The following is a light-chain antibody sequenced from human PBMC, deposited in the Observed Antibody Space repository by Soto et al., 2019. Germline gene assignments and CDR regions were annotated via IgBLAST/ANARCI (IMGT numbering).Light chain of an antibody. CDR2: AAS. Sequence: AIQMTQSPSSLSASVGDRVTITCRASQCIKNDLGWYQQRPGKGPKLLIYAASRLQSGVPSRFSGSGSGTDFTLTISSLQPEDFATYYCLQDYTFPYTFGRGTKLEIK. CDR3: LQDYTFPYT. J-gene: IGKJ2*01. V-gene: IGKV1-6*01. CDR1: QCIKND.